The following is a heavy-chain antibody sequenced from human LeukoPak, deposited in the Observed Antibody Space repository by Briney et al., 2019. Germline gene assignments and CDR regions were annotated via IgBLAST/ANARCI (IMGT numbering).Heavy chain of an antibody. V-gene: IGHV3-74*01. Sequence: GGSLRLSCAASGFSFSTYTMNWVRHAPGQGLVWVSRIKGDGISTNYADSVKGRFTISRDIAKNTLYLQMNSLRAEDTGVYYCAKDHYWSIDYWGRGTLVTVSS. CDR2: IKGDGIST. J-gene: IGHJ4*02. D-gene: IGHD3-3*01. CDR1: GFSFSTYT. CDR3: AKDHYWSIDY.